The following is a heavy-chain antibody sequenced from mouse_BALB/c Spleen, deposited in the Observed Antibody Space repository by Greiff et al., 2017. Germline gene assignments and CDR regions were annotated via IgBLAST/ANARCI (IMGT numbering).Heavy chain of an antibody. CDR2: IDPANGNT. J-gene: IGHJ2*01. V-gene: IGHV14-3*02. Sequence: EVQLQQSGAELVKPGASVKLSCTASGFNIKDTYMHWVKQRPEQGLEWIGRIDPANGNTKYDPKFQGKATITADTSSNTAYLQLSSLTSEDTAVYYCARERDYGRDFDYWGQGTTLTVSS. CDR3: ARERDYGRDFDY. CDR1: GFNIKDTY. D-gene: IGHD2-4*01.